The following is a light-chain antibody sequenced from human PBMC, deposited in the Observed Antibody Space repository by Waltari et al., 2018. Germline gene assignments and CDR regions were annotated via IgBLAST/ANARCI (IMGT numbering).Light chain of an antibody. V-gene: IGLV1-44*01. Sequence: QSVLTQPPSASVTPGQWVTMSCSGSTSNIGRNPVNWYQQLPGTAPKLLIHSNDQRPSGVPERLSGSKSGTSASLAISGLQSEDEADYYCAVWDDSLNGQVFGGGTKLTVL. CDR1: TSNIGRNP. J-gene: IGLJ3*02. CDR2: SND. CDR3: AVWDDSLNGQV.